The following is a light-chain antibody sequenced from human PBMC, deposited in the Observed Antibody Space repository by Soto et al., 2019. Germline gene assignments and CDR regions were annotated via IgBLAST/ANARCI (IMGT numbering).Light chain of an antibody. CDR3: QQYNSYSSWT. Sequence: DIQMTQSPSTLSASVGDRVTITCRASQSVTKYLGWYQQKPGKAPNLLIYDVSILESGVPSRFSGSGSGTEFTLTISSLQADDFATYYCQQYNSYSSWTFGQGTKVEI. CDR1: QSVTKY. V-gene: IGKV1-5*01. CDR2: DVS. J-gene: IGKJ1*01.